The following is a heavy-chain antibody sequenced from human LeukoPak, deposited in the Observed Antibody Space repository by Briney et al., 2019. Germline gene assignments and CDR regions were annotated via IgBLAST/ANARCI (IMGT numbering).Heavy chain of an antibody. J-gene: IGHJ4*02. CDR3: ARDPYHYDSSGYYYPYYFDY. CDR1: GYTFTSYY. Sequence: ASVKVSCKASGYTFTSYYMHWVRQAPGQGLEWMGIINPSGGSTSYAQKFQGRVTMTRDMSTSTVYMELSSLRSEDTAVYYCARDPYHYDSSGYYYPYYFDYWGQGTLVTVSS. CDR2: INPSGGST. V-gene: IGHV1-46*01. D-gene: IGHD3-22*01.